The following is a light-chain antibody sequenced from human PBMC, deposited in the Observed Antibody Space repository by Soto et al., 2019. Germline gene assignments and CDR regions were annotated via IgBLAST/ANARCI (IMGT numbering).Light chain of an antibody. CDR3: QQRSQWPPMT. V-gene: IGKV3-11*01. Sequence: EILLTQSPVTLSLSPVQRATLSFRASQSISTYLAWYQVKPGQAPRLLIYDASSRATGVPARFSGSGSGTDFSLTISSLEPEDVAVYYCQQRSQWPPMTFGQGTRLEIK. CDR1: QSISTY. CDR2: DAS. J-gene: IGKJ5*01.